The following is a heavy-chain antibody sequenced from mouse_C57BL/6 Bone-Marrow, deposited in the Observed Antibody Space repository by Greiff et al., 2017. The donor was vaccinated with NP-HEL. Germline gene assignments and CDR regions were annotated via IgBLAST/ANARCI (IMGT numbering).Heavy chain of an antibody. Sequence: EVKLMESGAELVRPGASVKLSCTASGFNIKDDYMHWVKQRPEQGLEWIGWIDPENGDTEYASKFQGKATITADTSSNTAYLQLSSLTSEDTAVYYCTMVTGYAMDYWGQGTSVTVSS. V-gene: IGHV14-4*01. CDR3: TMVTGYAMDY. CDR1: GFNIKDDY. J-gene: IGHJ4*01. CDR2: IDPENGDT. D-gene: IGHD2-2*01.